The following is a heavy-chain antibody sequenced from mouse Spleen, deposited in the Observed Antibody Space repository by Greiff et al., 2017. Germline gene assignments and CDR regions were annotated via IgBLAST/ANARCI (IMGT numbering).Heavy chain of an antibody. CDR3: ARTDSGTWFAY. Sequence: VQLQESGPELVKPGASVKISCKASGYAFSSSWMNWVKQRPGKGLEWIGRIYPGDGDTNYNGKFKGKATLTADKSSSTAYMQLSSLTSEDSAVYFCARTDSGTWFAYWGQGTLVTVSA. V-gene: IGHV1-82*01. CDR1: GYAFSSSW. CDR2: IYPGDGDT. J-gene: IGHJ3*01. D-gene: IGHD1-3*01.